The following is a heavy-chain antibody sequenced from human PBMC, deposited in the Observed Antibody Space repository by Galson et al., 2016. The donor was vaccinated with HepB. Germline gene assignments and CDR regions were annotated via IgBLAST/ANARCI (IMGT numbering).Heavy chain of an antibody. D-gene: IGHD1-14*01. CDR1: GFTFSRFG. CDR2: IWFDGRDA. CDR3: ARDLWGDCRTTTCSHLDS. Sequence: SLRLSCAASGFTFSRFGMHWVRQAPGKGLESVAVIWFDGRDAYYGDSVKGRFTISKDNSINMLYLQMNSLRVEDTAVYYCARDLWGDCRTTTCSHLDSWGQGTLVTVSS. V-gene: IGHV3-33*01. J-gene: IGHJ4*02.